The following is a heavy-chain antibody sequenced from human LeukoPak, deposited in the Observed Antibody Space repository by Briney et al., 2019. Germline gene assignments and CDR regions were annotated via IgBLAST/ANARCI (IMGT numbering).Heavy chain of an antibody. Sequence: SGGSLRLSCAASGFTFSSYAMSWVRQAPGKGLEWVSGITDSSGSTYYTDSVKGRFTISRDNSKNTLYLQMNSLRAEDTAVYYCAKSRVSSARDWFDPWGQGTLVTVSS. CDR1: GFTFSSYA. J-gene: IGHJ5*02. V-gene: IGHV3-23*01. CDR2: ITDSSGST. D-gene: IGHD2-2*01. CDR3: AKSRVSSARDWFDP.